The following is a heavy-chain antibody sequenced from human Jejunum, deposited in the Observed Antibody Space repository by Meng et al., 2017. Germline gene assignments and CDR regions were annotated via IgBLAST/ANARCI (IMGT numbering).Heavy chain of an antibody. CDR2: IKPDSSDT. Sequence: VQLWPSGAEVKKPGASVKVSCQAFGFSFTDFHIHWVRQAPGQGLEWMGRIKPDSSDTKYAQKFQGRLAMTRNTSINTAHMELSSLRSDDTAVYYCARFGDWWEIPHFNYWGQGTLVTVSS. J-gene: IGHJ4*02. CDR3: ARFGDWWEIPHFNY. D-gene: IGHD1-26*01. CDR1: GFSFTDFH. V-gene: IGHV1-2*06.